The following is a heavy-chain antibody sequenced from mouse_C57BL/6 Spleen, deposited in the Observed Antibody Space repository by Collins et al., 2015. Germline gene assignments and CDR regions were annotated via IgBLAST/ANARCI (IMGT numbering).Heavy chain of an antibody. V-gene: IGHV1-26*01. D-gene: IGHD4-1*01. CDR3: ARLGSGYFDY. CDR2: INPNNGGT. CDR1: GYTFTDYY. Sequence: ASVKISCKASGYTFTDYYMNWVKQSHGKSLEWIGDINPNNGGTSYNQKFKGKATLTVDKSSSTAYMELRSLTSEDSAVYYCARLGSGYFDYWGQGTTLTVSS. J-gene: IGHJ2*01.